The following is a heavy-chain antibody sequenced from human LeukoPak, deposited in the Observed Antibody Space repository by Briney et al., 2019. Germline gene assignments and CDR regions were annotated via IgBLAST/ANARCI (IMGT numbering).Heavy chain of an antibody. CDR3: ASHTGHIAVAGDAFDI. CDR1: GFTFSSYS. Sequence: PGGSLRLSCAASGFTFSSYSMNWVRQAPGKGLEWVLYISSSSSTIYYADSVKGRFTISRDNAKNSLYLQMSSLRAEDTTVYYCASHTGHIAVAGDAFDIWGQGTMVTVSS. V-gene: IGHV3-48*01. J-gene: IGHJ3*02. CDR2: ISSSSSTI. D-gene: IGHD6-19*01.